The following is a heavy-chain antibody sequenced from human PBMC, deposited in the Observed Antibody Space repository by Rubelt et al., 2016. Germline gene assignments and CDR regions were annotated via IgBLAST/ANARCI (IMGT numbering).Heavy chain of an antibody. J-gene: IGHJ6*02. CDR2: INHSGST. D-gene: IGHD3-22*01. V-gene: IGHV4-34*01. CDR1: GGSFSGYY. CDR3: ARLRRDSSGFAGMDV. Sequence: QVQLQQWGAGLLKPSETLSLTCAVYGGSFSGYYWSWIRQPPGKGLEWIGEINHSGSTNYNPSLKSRVLISVDTSKNQSALKLSSVTAADTAVYYCARLRRDSSGFAGMDVWGQGTTVTVSS.